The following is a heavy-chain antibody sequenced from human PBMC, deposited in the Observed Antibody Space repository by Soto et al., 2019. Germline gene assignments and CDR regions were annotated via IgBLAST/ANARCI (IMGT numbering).Heavy chain of an antibody. J-gene: IGHJ4*02. CDR1: GYTLTELS. V-gene: IGHV1-24*01. Sequence: ASVKVSCKVSGYTLTELSMHWVRQAPGKGLEWMGGFDPEDGETIYAQKFQGRVTMTEDTSTDTAYMELSSLRSEDTAVYYCATSLPGIAAAGPKLDYWGQGTLVTVSS. D-gene: IGHD6-13*01. CDR2: FDPEDGET. CDR3: ATSLPGIAAAGPKLDY.